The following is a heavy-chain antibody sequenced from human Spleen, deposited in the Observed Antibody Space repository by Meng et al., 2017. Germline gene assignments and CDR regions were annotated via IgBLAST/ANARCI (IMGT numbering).Heavy chain of an antibody. CDR3: VRDGIAATGTLADY. J-gene: IGHJ4*02. Sequence: SETLSLTCAVSGYSISSGYYWGWIRQTPGKGLEWIGSFYHSKTYSNPSLKSRVTISVDTSKNQFSLGPSSVTAADTAVYYCVRDGIAATGTLADYWGQGTLVTVSS. D-gene: IGHD6-13*01. V-gene: IGHV4-38-2*02. CDR1: GYSISSGYY. CDR2: FYHSKT.